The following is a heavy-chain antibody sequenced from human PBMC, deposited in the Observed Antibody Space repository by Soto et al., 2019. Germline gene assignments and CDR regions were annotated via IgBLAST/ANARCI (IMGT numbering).Heavy chain of an antibody. D-gene: IGHD5-12*01. V-gene: IGHV3-23*01. Sequence: PGGSLRLSCAASGFTFSSYAMSWVRQAPGKGLEWVSAISGSGGSTYYADSVKGRFTISRDNSKNTLYLQMNSLRAEDTAVYYCAKDPVGARVSGYDLDYYMDAWDKGITVSVSS. J-gene: IGHJ6*03. CDR2: ISGSGGST. CDR1: GFTFSSYA. CDR3: AKDPVGARVSGYDLDYYMDA.